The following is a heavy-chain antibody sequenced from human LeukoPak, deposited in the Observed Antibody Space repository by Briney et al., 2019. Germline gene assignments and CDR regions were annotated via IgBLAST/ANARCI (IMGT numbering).Heavy chain of an antibody. J-gene: IGHJ4*02. D-gene: IGHD2-2*03. CDR3: ARHVDIGGLPDY. Sequence: GESLKISCKGSGYSFTSNWIAWVRQMPGKGPEWMGIIYPGDSERRYSPPFQGQVTFSVDKSTNTAFLQWSSLKASDTAMYFCARHVDIGGLPDYWGQGTLVTVSS. V-gene: IGHV5-51*01. CDR1: GYSFTSNW. CDR2: IYPGDSER.